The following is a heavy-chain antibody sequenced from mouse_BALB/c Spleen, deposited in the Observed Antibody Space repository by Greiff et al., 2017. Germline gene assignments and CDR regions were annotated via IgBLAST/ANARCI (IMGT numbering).Heavy chain of an antibody. CDR1: GFTFSSYA. J-gene: IGHJ1*01. Sequence: EVQLVESGGGLVKPGGSLKLSCAASGFTFSSYAMSWVRQTPEKRLEWVASISSGGSTYYPDSVKGRFTISRDNARNILYLQMSSLRSEDTAMYYCARGGITTVVARWYFDVWGAGTTVTVSS. CDR2: ISSGGST. D-gene: IGHD1-1*01. V-gene: IGHV5-6-5*01. CDR3: ARGGITTVVARWYFDV.